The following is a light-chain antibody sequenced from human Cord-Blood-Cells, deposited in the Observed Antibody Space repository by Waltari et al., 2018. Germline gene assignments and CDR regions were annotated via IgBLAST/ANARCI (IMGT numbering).Light chain of an antibody. V-gene: IGKV4-1*01. J-gene: IGKJ2*03. CDR1: QSVLYSSNNKNY. CDR2: WAC. Sequence: DIVMTQSPDSLAVSLGERATINCKSSQSVLYSSNNKNYLAWYQQKPGQPPKLLICWACTRGSGVPYRFRGSGSGTEFTLTISSLQAEDVAVYYCQQYYSTPYSFGQGTKLEIK. CDR3: QQYYSTPYS.